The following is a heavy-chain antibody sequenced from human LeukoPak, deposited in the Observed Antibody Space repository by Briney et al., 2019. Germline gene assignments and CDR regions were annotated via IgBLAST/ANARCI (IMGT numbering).Heavy chain of an antibody. V-gene: IGHV3-21*04. D-gene: IGHD1-26*01. Sequence: GGSLRLSCAASAFSLSAYNMNWVRQAPGKGLEWVSSISYTGTYIYYADSVKGRFTISGDNAQNSLYLQMNSLRAEDTAIYYCVRDRGTNRPIDYWGQGTLVTVSS. J-gene: IGHJ4*02. CDR2: ISYTGTYI. CDR1: AFSLSAYN. CDR3: VRDRGTNRPIDY.